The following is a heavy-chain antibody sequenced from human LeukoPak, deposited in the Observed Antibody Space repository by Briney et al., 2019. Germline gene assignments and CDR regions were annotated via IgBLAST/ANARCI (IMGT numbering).Heavy chain of an antibody. D-gene: IGHD3-22*01. CDR2: ISSIGSTI. J-gene: IGHJ4*02. V-gene: IGHV3-48*03. CDR1: GFTFSRFE. CDR3: ARARYYDSSGYYIIDY. Sequence: KTGGSLRLSCAASGFTFSRFEMNWVGQAPGKGLEWVSYISSIGSTIYYADSVKGRFTISRDNAKNSLYLQMNSLRAEDAAVYYCARARYYDSSGYYIIDYWGQGTLVTVSS.